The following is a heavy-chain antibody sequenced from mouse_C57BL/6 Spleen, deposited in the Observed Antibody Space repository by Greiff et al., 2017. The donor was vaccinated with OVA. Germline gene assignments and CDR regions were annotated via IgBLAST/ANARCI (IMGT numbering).Heavy chain of an antibody. D-gene: IGHD1-1*01. Sequence: QVQLQQPGAELVMPGASVKLSCKASGYTFTSYWMHWVKQRPGQGLEWIGAIDPSDSYTNYNQKFKGKSTLTVDKSSSTAYMQLSSLTSEDSAVYYCATSRSYYYGSSYCFDYWGQGTTLTVSS. CDR1: GYTFTSYW. J-gene: IGHJ2*01. V-gene: IGHV1-69*01. CDR2: IDPSDSYT. CDR3: ATSRSYYYGSSYCFDY.